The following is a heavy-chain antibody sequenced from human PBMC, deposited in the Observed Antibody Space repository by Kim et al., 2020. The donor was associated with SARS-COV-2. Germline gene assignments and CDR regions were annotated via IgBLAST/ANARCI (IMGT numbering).Heavy chain of an antibody. V-gene: IGHV3-30*01. J-gene: IGHJ6*02. Sequence: YYVDSVKGRFTISRDNSKNTLYLQMNSLRAEDTAVYYCARSINYYYGMDVWGQGTTVTVSS. D-gene: IGHD3-10*01. CDR3: ARSINYYYGMDV.